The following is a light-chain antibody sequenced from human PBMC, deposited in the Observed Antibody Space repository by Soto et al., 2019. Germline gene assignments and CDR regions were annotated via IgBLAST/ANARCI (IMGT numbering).Light chain of an antibody. CDR2: GAS. CDR3: HHYDNSPPFP. Sequence: SVLTPYPSTPSFSPGERALLSLRAIQSINNRYLAWYQQMPGRAPRLLIHGASSRAAGIPDRFSGSGSGTDFTLTINRLEPEDFAVYYCHHYDNSPPFPFGPGTKVDIK. J-gene: IGKJ3*01. CDR1: QSINNRY. V-gene: IGKV3-20*01.